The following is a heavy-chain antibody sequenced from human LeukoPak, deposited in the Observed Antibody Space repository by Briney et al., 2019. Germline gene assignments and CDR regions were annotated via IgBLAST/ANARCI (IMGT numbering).Heavy chain of an antibody. CDR2: ISGSGGST. Sequence: GGSLRLSCAASGFTFSSYAMSWVRQAPGKGLERVSAISGSGGSTYYADSVKGRFTISRDNSKNTLYLQMNSLRAEDTAVYYCAKAHTKYSSSRLNYWGQGTLVTVSS. CDR3: AKAHTKYSSSRLNY. J-gene: IGHJ4*02. CDR1: GFTFSSYA. D-gene: IGHD6-13*01. V-gene: IGHV3-23*01.